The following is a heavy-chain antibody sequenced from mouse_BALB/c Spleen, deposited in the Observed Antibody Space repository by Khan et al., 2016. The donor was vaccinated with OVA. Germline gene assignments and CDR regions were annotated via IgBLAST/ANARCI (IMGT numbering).Heavy chain of an antibody. CDR1: GYSITSGYA. D-gene: IGHD1-1*01. Sequence: QLVESGPGLVKPSQSLSLTCTVTGYSITSGYAWNWIRQFPGNKLEWMGYISYSGVTSYTPSLKSRISITRDTSKNQFFLQLNSVTTEDTATYYCARGNYYGYYFDYWGQGTTLTGSS. J-gene: IGHJ2*01. CDR3: ARGNYYGYYFDY. V-gene: IGHV3-2*02. CDR2: ISYSGVT.